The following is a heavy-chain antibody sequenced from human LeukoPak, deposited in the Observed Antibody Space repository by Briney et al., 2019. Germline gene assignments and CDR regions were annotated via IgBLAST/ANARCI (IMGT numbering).Heavy chain of an antibody. CDR3: ARGRVSSSTWYSTYYYYFYMDV. D-gene: IGHD4-11*01. V-gene: IGHV4-59*01. Sequence: SETLSLTCSVSDDSITMYYWTWIRQPPGKGLEWIGYVDHTGSTNFNPSLNGRVSISRDTSKNLFPLRLRSVTAADTAVYFCARGRVSSSTWYSTYYYYFYMDVWGKGTTVTVSS. CDR2: VDHTGST. CDR1: DDSITMYY. J-gene: IGHJ6*03.